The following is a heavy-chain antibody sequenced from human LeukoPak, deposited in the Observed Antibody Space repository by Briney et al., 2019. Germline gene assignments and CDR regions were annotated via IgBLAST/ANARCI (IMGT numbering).Heavy chain of an antibody. Sequence: PGGSLRLSCAASGFTFNNYVMRWVRQAPGKGLEWVSTITGSGSNTYYADSVKGRFTISRDNSKNTLYLQMDNLRAEDTALYYCARDSYGSNAYWGQGTPVTVSS. CDR2: ITGSGSNT. V-gene: IGHV3-23*01. CDR3: ARDSYGSNAY. D-gene: IGHD4-17*01. CDR1: GFTFNNYV. J-gene: IGHJ4*02.